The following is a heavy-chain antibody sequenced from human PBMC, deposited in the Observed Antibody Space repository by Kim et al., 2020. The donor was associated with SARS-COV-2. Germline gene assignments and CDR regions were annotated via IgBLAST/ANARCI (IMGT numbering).Heavy chain of an antibody. CDR3: ARDRDVDTAMVNFDY. D-gene: IGHD5-18*01. Sequence: VSVKSRITINPDTSKNQFSLQLNSVTPEDTAVYYCARDRDVDTAMVNFDYWGQGTLVTVSS. V-gene: IGHV6-1*01. J-gene: IGHJ4*02.